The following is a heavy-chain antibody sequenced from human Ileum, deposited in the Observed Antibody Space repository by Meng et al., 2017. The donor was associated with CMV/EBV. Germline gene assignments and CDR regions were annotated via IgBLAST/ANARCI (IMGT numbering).Heavy chain of an antibody. Sequence: GYYMHWVRQAPGQGLEWMGWINPNSGGTNYAQKFQGRVTMTRDTSISTAYMELSRLRSDDTAVYYCAREPPGEAMIVVQEDDDAFDIWGQGAMVTVSS. J-gene: IGHJ3*02. V-gene: IGHV1-2*02. CDR3: AREPPGEAMIVVQEDDDAFDI. CDR1: GYY. D-gene: IGHD3-22*01. CDR2: INPNSGGT.